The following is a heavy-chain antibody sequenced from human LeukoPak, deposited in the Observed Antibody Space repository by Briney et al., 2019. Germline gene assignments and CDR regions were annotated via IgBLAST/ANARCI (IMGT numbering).Heavy chain of an antibody. V-gene: IGHV5-51*01. D-gene: IGHD3-10*01. J-gene: IGHJ4*02. CDR3: ARRYYYSSGSYLYYFDY. Sequence: GESLKISCRGFGYSFTSYWFGWVRQMPGKGLEGLGIIYPGDSDTRYSPSFQGQVTISADKSISTAYLQWSSLKASDTAMYYCARRYYYSSGSYLYYFDYWGQGTLVTVSS. CDR2: IYPGDSDT. CDR1: GYSFTSYW.